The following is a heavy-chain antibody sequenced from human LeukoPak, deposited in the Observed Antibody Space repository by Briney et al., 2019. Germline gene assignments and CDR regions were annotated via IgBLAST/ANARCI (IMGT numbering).Heavy chain of an antibody. Sequence: PGGSLRLSCAASGFTFDDYAMPWVRHAPGKGLEWVSGISWNSGSIGYADSVKGRFTISRDNAKNSLYLQMNSLRAEDTALYYCAKDMKDTAMEGFDYWGQGTLVTVSS. CDR2: ISWNSGSI. CDR1: GFTFDDYA. J-gene: IGHJ4*02. D-gene: IGHD5-18*01. CDR3: AKDMKDTAMEGFDY. V-gene: IGHV3-9*01.